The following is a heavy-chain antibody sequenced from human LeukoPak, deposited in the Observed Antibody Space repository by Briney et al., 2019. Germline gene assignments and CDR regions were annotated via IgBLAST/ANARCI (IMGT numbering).Heavy chain of an antibody. D-gene: IGHD3-22*01. J-gene: IGHJ4*02. CDR3: AKDSFVGYYDSSGYYFHYFDY. V-gene: IGHV3-9*01. Sequence: GRSLRLSCAASGFTFDDYAMHWVRHAPGKGLEWVSGISWNSGSIGYADSVKGRFTISRDNAKNSLYLQMNSLRAEDTALYYCAKDSFVGYYDSSGYYFHYFDYWGQGTLVTVSS. CDR2: ISWNSGSI. CDR1: GFTFDDYA.